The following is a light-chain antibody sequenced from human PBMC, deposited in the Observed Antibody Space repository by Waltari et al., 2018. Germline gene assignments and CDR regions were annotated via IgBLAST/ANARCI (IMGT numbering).Light chain of an antibody. J-gene: IGLJ3*02. Sequence: QSALTQPVSVSESPGQSITISCTGTSSDVGAYNFVSWYQQHPGKAPKLIIYEVSKRPSGVSSRFSASKSGNTASLTISGLQAEDEADYYCTSFTSRSTWVFGGGTKLTVL. CDR2: EVS. CDR3: TSFTSRSTWV. CDR1: SSDVGAYNF. V-gene: IGLV2-14*01.